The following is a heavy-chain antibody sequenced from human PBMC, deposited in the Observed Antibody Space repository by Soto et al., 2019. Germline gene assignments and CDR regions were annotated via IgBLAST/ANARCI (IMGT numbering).Heavy chain of an antibody. Sequence: PGGSLRLSCAASGFTFRDHSISWIRQAPGKGLEWVSYISSSGTIIYHADSVKGRFTISRDNAKNSLFLQMNSLRAEDTAVYYCARGKSIFYGMDVWGQGTTVTVSS. J-gene: IGHJ6*02. CDR2: ISSSGTII. CDR1: GFTFRDHS. CDR3: ARGKSIFYGMDV. V-gene: IGHV3-11*01. D-gene: IGHD2-15*01.